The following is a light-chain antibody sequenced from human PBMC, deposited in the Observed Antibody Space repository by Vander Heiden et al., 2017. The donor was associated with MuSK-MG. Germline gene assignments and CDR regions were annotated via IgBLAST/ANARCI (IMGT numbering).Light chain of an antibody. Sequence: ELVLTQSPATLSLSPGERATLSCRASQSISSYLAWYQQKPGQAPRLLIYDASHRATGIPARFSGSGSGTDFTLTISSLEPEDFAVYYCQQRSNWPGTFGQGTKVEIK. CDR1: QSISSY. V-gene: IGKV3-11*01. CDR2: DAS. J-gene: IGKJ1*01. CDR3: QQRSNWPGT.